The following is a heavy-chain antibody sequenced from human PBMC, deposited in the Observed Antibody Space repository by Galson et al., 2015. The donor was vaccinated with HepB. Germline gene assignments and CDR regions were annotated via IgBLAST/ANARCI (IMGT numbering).Heavy chain of an antibody. J-gene: IGHJ5*02. V-gene: IGHV1-69*13. CDR2: IIPKFDTG. D-gene: IGHD2-15*01. CDR1: GGTFISYA. Sequence: SVKVSCKASGGTFISYAFSWVRQAPGQGLEWMGGIIPKFDTGNYAQKFQGRLTIAADESSNTIYMQLNNLTSDDTAVYYCARDGGGYCNRVNCLLNWFDPWGLGTLVTVSS. CDR3: ARDGGGYCNRVNCLLNWFDP.